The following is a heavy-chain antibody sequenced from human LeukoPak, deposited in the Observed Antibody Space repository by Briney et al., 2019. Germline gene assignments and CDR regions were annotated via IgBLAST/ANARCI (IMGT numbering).Heavy chain of an antibody. CDR2: INPNSGGT. V-gene: IGHV1-2*02. CDR1: GYTFTGYY. Sequence: ASVKVSCKASGYTFTGYYMHWVRQAPGQGLEWMGWINPNSGGTNYAQKFQGRVTMTRDTSIRTAYMELSRLRYDDTAVYYCARDVAAGREGFDYWGQGTLVTVSS. CDR3: ARDVAAGREGFDY. D-gene: IGHD2-15*01. J-gene: IGHJ4*02.